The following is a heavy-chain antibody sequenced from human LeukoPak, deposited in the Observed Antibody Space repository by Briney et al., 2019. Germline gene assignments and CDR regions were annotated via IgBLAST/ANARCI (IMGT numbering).Heavy chain of an antibody. CDR1: GFTFSSYA. CDR3: AKASVTTAPKGIDY. Sequence: GGSLRLSCAASGFTFSSYAMHWVRQAPGKGLEWVAVISYDGSNKYYADSVKGRFTISRDNSKNTLYLQMNSLRAEDTAVYYCAKASVTTAPKGIDYWGQGTLVTVSS. D-gene: IGHD4-17*01. CDR2: ISYDGSNK. J-gene: IGHJ4*02. V-gene: IGHV3-30-3*01.